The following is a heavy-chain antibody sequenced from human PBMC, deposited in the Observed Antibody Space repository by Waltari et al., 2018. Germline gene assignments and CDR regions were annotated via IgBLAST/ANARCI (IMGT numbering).Heavy chain of an antibody. Sequence: QVQLVQSGAEVKKPGSSGKVSCKASGGTFSSYANSWVRKAPGQGLEWMGGIIPIFGTANYAQKFQGRVTITADESTSTAYMELSSLRSEDTAVYYCARGSPEQWLVGYFDYWGQGTLVTVSS. CDR2: IIPIFGTA. J-gene: IGHJ4*02. V-gene: IGHV1-69*01. D-gene: IGHD6-19*01. CDR1: GGTFSSYA. CDR3: ARGSPEQWLVGYFDY.